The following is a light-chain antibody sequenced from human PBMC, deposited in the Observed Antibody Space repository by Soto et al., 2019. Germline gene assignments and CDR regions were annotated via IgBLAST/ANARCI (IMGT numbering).Light chain of an antibody. Sequence: QSVLTQPASVSGSPGQSITISCTGTSSDITYYNYVSWYQQLPGKAPKLMIYDVSNRPSGVSNRFSGSKSGNTASLTISGLQAEDEAYSYCSSFTTGTAFVLFGGGTKLTVL. CDR2: DVS. CDR1: SSDITYYNY. V-gene: IGLV2-14*03. CDR3: SSFTTGTAFVL. J-gene: IGLJ2*01.